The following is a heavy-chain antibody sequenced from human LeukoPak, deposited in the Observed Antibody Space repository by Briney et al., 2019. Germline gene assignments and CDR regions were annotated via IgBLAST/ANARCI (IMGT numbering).Heavy chain of an antibody. CDR1: GFTFSSYE. Sequence: GGSLRLSCAASGFTFSSYEMNWVRQAPGKGLEWVSYISSSGSTIYYADSAKGRFTISRDNAKNSLYLQMNSLRAEDTAVYYCARLSSAVWYQLPKTPQNYYYGMDVWGQGTTVTVSS. CDR3: ARLSSAVWYQLPKTPQNYYYGMDV. J-gene: IGHJ6*02. CDR2: ISSSGSTI. D-gene: IGHD2-2*01. V-gene: IGHV3-48*03.